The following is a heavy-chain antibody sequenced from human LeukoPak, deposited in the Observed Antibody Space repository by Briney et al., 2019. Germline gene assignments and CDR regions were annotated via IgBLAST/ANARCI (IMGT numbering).Heavy chain of an antibody. D-gene: IGHD3-10*01. CDR2: ISGSGGST. CDR1: GFTFGDYA. Sequence: GRSLRLSCTASGFTFGDYALSWVRQAPGKGLEWVSAISGSGGSTYYADSVKGRFTISRDNSKNTLYLQMNSLRAKDTAVYYCAKDSRGTFDYWGQGTLVTVSS. J-gene: IGHJ4*02. V-gene: IGHV3-23*01. CDR3: AKDSRGTFDY.